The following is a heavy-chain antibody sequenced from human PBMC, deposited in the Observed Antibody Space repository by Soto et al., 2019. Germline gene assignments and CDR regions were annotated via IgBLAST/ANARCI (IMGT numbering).Heavy chain of an antibody. Sequence: QVQLVQSGAEVKKPGASVKVSCKASGYTFIGYSMHWVRQAPGQGLECMGWIDPKSGDTEYAQKVQGRVTLTRDTAISTGYMELSSLRSDDTAVYYCARDFPITMTSWYFDLWGRGTLVNVSS. J-gene: IGHJ2*01. CDR1: GYTFIGYS. CDR3: ARDFPITMTSWYFDL. CDR2: IDPKSGDT. V-gene: IGHV1-2*02. D-gene: IGHD3-22*01.